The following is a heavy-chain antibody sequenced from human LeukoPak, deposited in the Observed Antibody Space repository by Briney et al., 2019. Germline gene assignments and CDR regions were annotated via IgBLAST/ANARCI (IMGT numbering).Heavy chain of an antibody. V-gene: IGHV4-39*01. Sequence: PSETLSLTCTVSGGSISRSFYYWGWIRQSPGKGLEWIGSIYYSDSGKMYYNPSLKSRVTMSADTSKNQFSLRVSSVTAADTAVYYCARRPPALGAFDIWGQGTMVSVSS. CDR1: GGSISRSFYY. CDR2: IYYSDSGKM. CDR3: ARRPPALGAFDI. J-gene: IGHJ3*02.